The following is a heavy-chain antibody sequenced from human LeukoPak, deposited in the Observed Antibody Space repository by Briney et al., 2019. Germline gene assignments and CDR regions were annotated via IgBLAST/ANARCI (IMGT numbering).Heavy chain of an antibody. Sequence: SETLSLTCTVSGGSISSYYWSWIRQPPGKGLEWIGRIYTSGSTNYNPSLKSRVTMSVDTSKNQFSLKLSSVTAADTAVYYCASTTVTMTTVTTDFDYWGQGTLVTVSS. CDR2: IYTSGST. D-gene: IGHD4-17*01. V-gene: IGHV4-4*07. J-gene: IGHJ4*02. CDR3: ASTTVTMTTVTTDFDY. CDR1: GGSISSYY.